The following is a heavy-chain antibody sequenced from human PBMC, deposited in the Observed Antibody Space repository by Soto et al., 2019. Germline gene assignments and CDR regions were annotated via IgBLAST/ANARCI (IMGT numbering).Heavy chain of an antibody. J-gene: IGHJ5*02. D-gene: IGHD1-7*01. CDR1: GFTFSSYA. V-gene: IGHV3-23*01. Sequence: GGSLRLSCTASGFTFSSYAMSWVRQAPGKGLEWVSAISGSGGSTYYADSVKGRFTISRDNSKNTLYLQMNSLRAEDTAVYYCAGDRITGTTGWFDPWGQGTLVTVSS. CDR3: AGDRITGTTGWFDP. CDR2: ISGSGGST.